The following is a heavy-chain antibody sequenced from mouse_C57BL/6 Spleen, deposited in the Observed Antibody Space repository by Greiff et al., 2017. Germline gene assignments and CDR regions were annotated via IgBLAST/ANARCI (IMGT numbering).Heavy chain of an antibody. CDR2: ISYDGSN. Sequence: ESGPGLVKPSQSLSLTCSVTGYSITSGYYWNWIRQFPGNKLEWMGYISYDGSNNYNPTLKNRISITRDTSKNQFFLKLNSVTTEDTATYYCARSLQMGFAYWGQGTLVTVSA. J-gene: IGHJ3*01. CDR3: ARSLQMGFAY. V-gene: IGHV3-6*01. D-gene: IGHD6-2*01. CDR1: GYSITSGYY.